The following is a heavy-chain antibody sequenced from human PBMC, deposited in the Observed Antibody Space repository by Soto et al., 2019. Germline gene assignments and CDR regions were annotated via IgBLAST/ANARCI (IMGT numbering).Heavy chain of an antibody. D-gene: IGHD4-17*01. J-gene: IGHJ6*02. CDR3: ANSPGGDYGDYYYYYGMDV. CDR2: ISYDGSNK. CDR1: GFTFSSYG. Sequence: QVQLVESGGGVVQPGRSLRLSCAASGFTFSSYGMHWVRQAPGKGLEWVAVISYDGSNKYYADSVKGRFTISRDNSKNTLYLQMSSLRAEDTAVYYCANSPGGDYGDYYYYYGMDVWGQGTTVTVSS. V-gene: IGHV3-30*18.